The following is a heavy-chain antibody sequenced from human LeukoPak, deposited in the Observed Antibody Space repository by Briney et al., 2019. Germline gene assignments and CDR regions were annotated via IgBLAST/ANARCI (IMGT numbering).Heavy chain of an antibody. J-gene: IGHJ4*02. CDR3: ARGYVLGSYYLLPGNF. D-gene: IGHD1-26*01. Sequence: SVKLSCKASVYTFTGYYMHCARHAPGQGLEWMGWINPNSRGTNYAQKFQGRVTMTRDPSISTAYMEVSRLRSDDTGVYLCARGYVLGSYYLLPGNFGGEGTLVTVSP. CDR2: INPNSRGT. CDR1: VYTFTGYY. V-gene: IGHV1-2*02.